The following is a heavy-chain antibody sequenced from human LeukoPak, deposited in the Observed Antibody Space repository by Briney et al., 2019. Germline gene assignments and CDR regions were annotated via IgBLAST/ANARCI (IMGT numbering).Heavy chain of an antibody. CDR1: GYTFTGYY. CDR3: ASSIAAAGTPNDAFDI. V-gene: IGHV1-2*02. D-gene: IGHD6-13*01. J-gene: IGHJ3*02. CDR2: INPNSGGT. Sequence: ASVKVSCKASGYTFTGYYMHWVRQAPGQGLEWMGWINPNSGGTNYAQKFQGRVTMTRDTSISTAYMELRSLRSDDTAVYYCASSIAAAGTPNDAFDIWGQGTMVTVSS.